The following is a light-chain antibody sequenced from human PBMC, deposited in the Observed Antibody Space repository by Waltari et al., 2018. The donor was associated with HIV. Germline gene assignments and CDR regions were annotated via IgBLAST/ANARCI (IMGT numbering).Light chain of an antibody. CDR2: EVT. CDR3: CSYAGSHTFVV. V-gene: IGLV2-23*02. Sequence: QSALTQPASVSGSPGQSVTISCPGSNSYVGSYDLVPLYQHHPGKAPKRLIYEVTKRPSGVSNRFSGSKSGNTASLTISGLQAEDEADYYCCSYAGSHTFVVFGGGTKLTVL. J-gene: IGLJ2*01. CDR1: NSYVGSYDL.